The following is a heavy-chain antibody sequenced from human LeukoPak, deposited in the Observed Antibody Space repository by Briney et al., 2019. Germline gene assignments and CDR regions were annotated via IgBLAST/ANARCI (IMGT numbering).Heavy chain of an antibody. V-gene: IGHV4-4*07. Sequence: SETLSLTCTVSGGSISSYYWSWIRQPAGKGLEWIGRIYPSGSTNYNPSLKSRVTMSVDTSKNQFSLKLSSVTAADTAVYYCAREGGYYDFWSGRGAFDFWGQGTMVTVSS. CDR3: AREGGYYDFWSGRGAFDF. D-gene: IGHD3-3*01. CDR2: IYPSGST. CDR1: GGSISSYY. J-gene: IGHJ3*01.